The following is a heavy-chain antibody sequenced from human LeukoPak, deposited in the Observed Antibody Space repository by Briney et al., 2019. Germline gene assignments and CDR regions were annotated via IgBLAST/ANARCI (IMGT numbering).Heavy chain of an antibody. CDR2: IIPIFGTA. D-gene: IGHD4-17*01. Sequence: GSSVKVSCKASGGTFSSYSISWVRQAPGQGLEWMGGIIPIFGTANYAQKFQGRVTITADESTSTAYMELSSLRSEDTAVYYCARRGDYFPYWFDPWGQGTLVTVSS. CDR1: GGTFSSYS. V-gene: IGHV1-69*01. CDR3: ARRGDYFPYWFDP. J-gene: IGHJ5*02.